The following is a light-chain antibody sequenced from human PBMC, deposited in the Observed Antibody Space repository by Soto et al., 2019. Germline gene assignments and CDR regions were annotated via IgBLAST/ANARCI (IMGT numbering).Light chain of an antibody. CDR3: SSYSSGSTLVV. J-gene: IGLJ2*01. Sequence: QSALTQPASVSGSPGQSITISCTGTNSDVGSYIYVSWYQQHPGKVPRLLIYEVTNRPAGVSSRFSGSKSGNTASLTISGLQAEDEGDYYCSSYSSGSTLVVFGGGTQLTVL. CDR1: NSDVGSYIY. CDR2: EVT. V-gene: IGLV2-14*01.